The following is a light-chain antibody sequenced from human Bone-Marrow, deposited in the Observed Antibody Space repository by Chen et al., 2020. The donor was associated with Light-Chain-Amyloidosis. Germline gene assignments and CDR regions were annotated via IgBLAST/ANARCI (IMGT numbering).Light chain of an antibody. CDR3: SSYTITNSLV. J-gene: IGLJ1*01. CDR1: SSDVGGDNH. Sequence: QSALTQPASVSGSPGQSITISCTGTSSDVGGDNHVSWYQQHPDKAPNLMIYDVTNRPSWVPVRFSGSKSDNTASLTISQLQTEDEADYFCSSYTITNSLVFGSGTRVTVL. CDR2: DVT. V-gene: IGLV2-14*01.